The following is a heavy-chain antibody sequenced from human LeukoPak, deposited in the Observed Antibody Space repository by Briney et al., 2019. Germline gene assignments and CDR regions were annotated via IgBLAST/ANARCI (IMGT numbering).Heavy chain of an antibody. Sequence: PSETLSLTCAVYGGSFSGYYWSWIRQPPGKGLEWIGSIYYSGSTYYNPSLKSRVTISVDTSKNQFSLKLSSVTAADTAVYYCARDITMIVVVAKETGFDPWGQGTLVTVSS. V-gene: IGHV4-34*01. CDR3: ARDITMIVVVAKETGFDP. D-gene: IGHD3-22*01. CDR1: GGSFSGYY. J-gene: IGHJ5*02. CDR2: IYYSGST.